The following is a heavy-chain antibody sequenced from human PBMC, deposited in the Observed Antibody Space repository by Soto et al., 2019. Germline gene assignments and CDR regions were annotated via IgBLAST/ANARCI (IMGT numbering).Heavy chain of an antibody. CDR1: GGSISSSNW. Sequence: QVQLQESGPGLVKPSGTLSLTCAVSGGSISSSNWWSWVRQPPGKGLEWIGEIYHSGSTNYNPSRTRRVTISVDKSKNQFSLKLSSVTAADTAVYYCARSPDSSGYYPRRYYYGMDVWGQGTTVTVSS. CDR2: IYHSGST. J-gene: IGHJ6*02. D-gene: IGHD3-22*01. CDR3: ARSPDSSGYYPRRYYYGMDV. V-gene: IGHV4-4*02.